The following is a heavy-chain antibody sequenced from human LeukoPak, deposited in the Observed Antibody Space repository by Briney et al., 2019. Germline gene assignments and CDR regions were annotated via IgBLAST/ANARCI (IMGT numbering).Heavy chain of an antibody. V-gene: IGHV3-74*01. CDR1: GFTISKYW. CDR3: AKAYDFWSGYFDY. D-gene: IGHD3-3*01. CDR2: INPDDKSA. J-gene: IGHJ4*02. Sequence: PGGSLRLSCAASGFTISKYWLHWLRQTPGKGLVWVSRINPDDKSASYADSVKGRFTIARDDARKTLYLQMNSLRAEDTAVYYCAKAYDFWSGYFDYWGQGTLVTVSS.